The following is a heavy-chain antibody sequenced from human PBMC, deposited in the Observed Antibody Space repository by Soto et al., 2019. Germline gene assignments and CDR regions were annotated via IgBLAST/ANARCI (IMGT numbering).Heavy chain of an antibody. Sequence: QLQESGPGLVKPSETLSLTCPVPGASIFTGNFYWAWIRQSPGTGREGMGSICFGRDTYFNPSLKSRLTISADTSKNQFSLNLNSVTAADTAVYYCARQPLHRVGSSISTLDIWGQGTVVTVSS. CDR2: ICFGRDT. CDR3: ARQPLHRVGSSISTLDI. D-gene: IGHD1-26*01. J-gene: IGHJ3*02. V-gene: IGHV4-39*01. CDR1: GASIFTGNFY.